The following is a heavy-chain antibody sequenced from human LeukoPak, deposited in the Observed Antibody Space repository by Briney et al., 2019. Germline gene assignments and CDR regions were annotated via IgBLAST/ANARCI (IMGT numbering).Heavy chain of an antibody. CDR3: ARHGGYSGYDYGGYYYYYYMDV. CDR2: IYPGDSDT. CDR1: GYSFTSYW. V-gene: IGHV5-51*01. D-gene: IGHD5-12*01. Sequence: GESLKISCKGSGYSFTSYWIGWVRQMPGKGLEWMGIIYPGDSDTRYSPSFQGQVTISADKSISTAYLQWSSLKASDTAMYYCARHGGYSGYDYGGYYYYYYMDVWGKGTTVTISS. J-gene: IGHJ6*03.